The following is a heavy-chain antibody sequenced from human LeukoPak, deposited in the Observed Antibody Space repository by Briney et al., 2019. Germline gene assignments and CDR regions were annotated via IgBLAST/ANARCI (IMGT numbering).Heavy chain of an antibody. V-gene: IGHV3-72*01. D-gene: IGHD1-26*01. Sequence: GGSLRLSCAASGFTFNNAWMSWVRQAPGEGLEWVARCRGKTNSYSTEYAASVNGRFTISRDDSKNSLYLQMNSLKTEDTAVYYCVRRRVGVAPASDMWGQGTTVTVSS. J-gene: IGHJ3*02. CDR2: CRGKTNSYST. CDR1: GFTFNNAW. CDR3: VRRRVGVAPASDM.